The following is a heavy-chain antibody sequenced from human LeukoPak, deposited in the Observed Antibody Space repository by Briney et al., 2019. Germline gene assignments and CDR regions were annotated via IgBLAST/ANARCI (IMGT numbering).Heavy chain of an antibody. CDR2: ISGSGDGT. D-gene: IGHD1-26*01. Sequence: GGSLRLSCAASGFTFSSYAMSWVRQAPGKGLEWVLAISGSGDGTYYADPVKGRFTISRDNSKNTLYLQMNSLRAADTAVYYCAKPPVGATPYYFDYWGQGTLVTVSS. CDR3: AKPPVGATPYYFDY. J-gene: IGHJ4*02. CDR1: GFTFSSYA. V-gene: IGHV3-23*01.